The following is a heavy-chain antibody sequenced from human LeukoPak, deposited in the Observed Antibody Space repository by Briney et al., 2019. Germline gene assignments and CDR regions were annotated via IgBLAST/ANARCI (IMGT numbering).Heavy chain of an antibody. CDR3: ARDRFMVRGVMVGTFDL. CDR1: GFAFSDYA. J-gene: IGHJ3*01. V-gene: IGHV3-33*01. CDR2: IGYDGSNK. D-gene: IGHD3-10*01. Sequence: GRSLRLSCAASGFAFSDYAMHWVRQAPGKGLEWVAVIGYDGSNKYDADSVKGRFTISRDNSKNMMYLQMNSLRAEDAAVYYCARDRFMVRGVMVGTFDLWGQGTMVTVSS.